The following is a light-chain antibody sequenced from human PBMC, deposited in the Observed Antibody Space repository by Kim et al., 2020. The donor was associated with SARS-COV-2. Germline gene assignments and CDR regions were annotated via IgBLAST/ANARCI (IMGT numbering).Light chain of an antibody. V-gene: IGLV2-11*01. CDR2: DVT. CDR3: CSYAGSVI. Sequence: SPGQSVTISCTGTSSHVGSYNYVSWYQQHPGKAPKLIIYDVTKRPSGVPDRFSGSKSGNTASLTISGLQAEDEADYYCCSYAGSVIFGGGTQLTVL. J-gene: IGLJ2*01. CDR1: SSHVGSYNY.